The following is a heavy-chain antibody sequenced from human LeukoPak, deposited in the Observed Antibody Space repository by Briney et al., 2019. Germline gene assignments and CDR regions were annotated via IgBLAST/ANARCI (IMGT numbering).Heavy chain of an antibody. Sequence: GGSLRLSCAASGFTFSTYAMDWVRQAPGKGLQWVSSISSGGTYIYYADSVKGRFTISRDNSKNTLYLQMNSLRAEDTAVYYCARDSSLWFGELFRWGQGTLVTVSS. CDR3: ARDSSLWFGELFR. V-gene: IGHV3-21*01. CDR1: GFTFSTYA. CDR2: ISSGGTYI. D-gene: IGHD3-10*01. J-gene: IGHJ4*02.